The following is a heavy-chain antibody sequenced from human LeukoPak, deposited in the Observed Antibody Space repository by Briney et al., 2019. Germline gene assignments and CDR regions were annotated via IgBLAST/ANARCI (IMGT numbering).Heavy chain of an antibody. CDR3: ARQYSDILTGYHRGELYWYFDL. V-gene: IGHV4-59*08. Sequence: PSETLSLTCTVSDGSISSYYWSWIRQPPGKGLEWIGYIYNSGSTNYNPSLKSRVTISLDTSKNQFSLKLSSVTAADTAVYYCARQYSDILTGYHRGELYWYFDLWGRGTLVTVSS. CDR2: IYNSGST. J-gene: IGHJ2*01. CDR1: DGSISSYY. D-gene: IGHD3-9*01.